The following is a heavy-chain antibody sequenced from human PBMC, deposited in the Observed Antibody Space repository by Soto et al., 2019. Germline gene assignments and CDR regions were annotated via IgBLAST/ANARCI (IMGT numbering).Heavy chain of an antibody. V-gene: IGHV1-69*13. CDR3: QTEDGIRDFDWLYYYYGMDV. J-gene: IGHJ6*02. CDR1: GGTFSSTA. D-gene: IGHD3-9*01. CDR2: IIPIFGTA. Sequence: SAVKVACKAFGGTFSSTAISWVRQAPGQGLGWMGGIIPIFGTANYAQKFQGRVTITADESPSTAYMELSSLRSEDTAVFFFQTEDGIRDFDWLYYYYGMDVWGQGTTVTVSS.